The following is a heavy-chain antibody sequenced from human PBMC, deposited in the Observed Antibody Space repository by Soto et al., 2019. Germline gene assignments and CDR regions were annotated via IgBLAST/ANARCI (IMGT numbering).Heavy chain of an antibody. CDR1: GFTFDDYA. CDR2: ISWNSGSI. Sequence: GGSLRLSCAASGFTFDDYAMHWVRQAPGKGLEWVSGISWNSGSIGYADSVKGRFTISRDNAKNSLYLQMNSLRAEDTALYYCAKDKRDIVATIAYYYYYYMDVWGKGTTVTVSS. V-gene: IGHV3-9*01. CDR3: AKDKRDIVATIAYYYYYYMDV. D-gene: IGHD5-12*01. J-gene: IGHJ6*03.